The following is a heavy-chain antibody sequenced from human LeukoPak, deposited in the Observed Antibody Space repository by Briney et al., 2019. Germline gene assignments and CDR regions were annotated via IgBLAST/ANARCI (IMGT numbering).Heavy chain of an antibody. CDR3: ATLSRLYDSSGYEYFQH. D-gene: IGHD3-22*01. V-gene: IGHV1-24*01. J-gene: IGHJ1*01. Sequence: ASVKVSCKVSGYTLTELSMHWVRQAPGKGLEWMGGFDPEDGETIYAQKFQGRVTMTEDPSTDTAYMELSSLRSEDTAVYYCATLSRLYDSSGYEYFQHWGQGTLVTVSS. CDR2: FDPEDGET. CDR1: GYTLTELS.